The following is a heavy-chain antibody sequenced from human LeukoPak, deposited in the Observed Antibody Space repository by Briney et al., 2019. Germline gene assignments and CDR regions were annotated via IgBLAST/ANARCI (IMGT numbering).Heavy chain of an antibody. CDR1: GFTFSKYG. CDR3: AKANSSSWYEFDY. D-gene: IGHD6-13*01. Sequence: GRSLRLSCAASGFTFSKYGMHWVRQAPGKGLEWVAVIWFDGSNRNHADSVKGRITISRDNSKNTLYLQMNSLRAEDTAVYYCAKANSSSWYEFDYWGQGTLVTVSS. J-gene: IGHJ4*02. CDR2: IWFDGSNR. V-gene: IGHV3-33*06.